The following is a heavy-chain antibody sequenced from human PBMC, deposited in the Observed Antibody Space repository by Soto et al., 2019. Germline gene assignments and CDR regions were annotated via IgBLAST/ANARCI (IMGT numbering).Heavy chain of an antibody. J-gene: IGHJ4*01. CDR3: AREIPTIGPDFDY. D-gene: IGHD2-2*02. Sequence: EVHLLDSGGGLVQPGGSLRLSCVASEFTFRNYPMTWVRQTPGVGLDWVATISHDGSQRYHADSVKGRFTISRDNSQNTLYLQMNSLRVEDTAIYYCAREIPTIGPDFDYWGHGTLVTVSS. CDR1: EFTFRNYP. CDR2: ISHDGSQR. V-gene: IGHV3-23*01.